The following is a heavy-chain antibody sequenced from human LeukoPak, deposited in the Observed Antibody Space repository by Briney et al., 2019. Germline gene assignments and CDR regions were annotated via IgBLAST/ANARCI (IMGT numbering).Heavy chain of an antibody. CDR2: INANSGDT. CDR1: EYTFIAYY. V-gene: IGHV1-2*02. CDR3: AKGLSTGCFDP. J-gene: IGHJ5*02. Sequence: ASVKVSCKASEYTFIAYYIHWVRQAPGQGLEWMGWINANSGDTNYAQKFQGRVTMTRDTSISTAYLDLSRLKSDDTAVYFCAKGLSTGCFDPWGQGTLVTVSS. D-gene: IGHD2/OR15-2a*01.